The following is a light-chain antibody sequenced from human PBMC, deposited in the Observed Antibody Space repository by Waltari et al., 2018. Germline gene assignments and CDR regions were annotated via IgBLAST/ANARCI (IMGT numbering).Light chain of an antibody. V-gene: IGLV2-14*03. CDR1: SSDVGGYNY. J-gene: IGLJ3*02. CDR2: DVT. Sequence: QSALTQPASVSGSPGQSITLSCTGTSSDVGGYNYVSWYQQHPDKAPKLLIYDVTKRPAGVSYRFSASKAGNAASRAISGLQAEDEGEYYCSSYTSSSTRVFGGGTKLTVL. CDR3: SSYTSSSTRV.